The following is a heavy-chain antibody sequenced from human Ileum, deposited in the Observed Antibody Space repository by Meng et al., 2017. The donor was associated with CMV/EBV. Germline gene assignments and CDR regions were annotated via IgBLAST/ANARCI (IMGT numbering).Heavy chain of an antibody. D-gene: IGHD6-13*01. CDR2: TFHSGST. CDR1: GASISSLKW. J-gene: IGHJ4*02. CDR3: ARAQPAAGFFDY. V-gene: IGHV4-4*02. Sequence: CAVSGASISSLKWWSWVRQPPGKGLEWIGETFHSGSTNYNPSLKSRVTISVDKSKKQFSLRLSSVTAADTAVYYCARAQPAAGFFDYWGQGTLVTVSS.